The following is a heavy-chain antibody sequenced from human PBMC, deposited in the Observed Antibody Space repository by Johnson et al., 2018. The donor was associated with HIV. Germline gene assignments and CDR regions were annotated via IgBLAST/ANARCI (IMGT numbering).Heavy chain of an antibody. CDR1: GFTFSSYG. Sequence: QVQLVESGGGVVQPGRSLRLSCAASGFTFSSYGMHWVRQAPGKGPEWVAVISYDGSKKYYTDSVKGRFTISRDNFKNTLYLQMNSLKTEDTAVYYCAKPYYDFWSGYYDYNAFDVWGQGAMVTVSS. J-gene: IGHJ3*01. D-gene: IGHD3-3*01. CDR2: ISYDGSKK. CDR3: AKPYYDFWSGYYDYNAFDV. V-gene: IGHV3-30*18.